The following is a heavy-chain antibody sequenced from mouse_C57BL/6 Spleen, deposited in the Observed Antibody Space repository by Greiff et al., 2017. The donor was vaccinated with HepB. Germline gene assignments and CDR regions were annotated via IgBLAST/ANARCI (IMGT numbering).Heavy chain of an antibody. CDR1: GYTFTDYY. CDR3: AREGITTVFFDY. Sequence: VKLQESGAELVRPGASVKLSCKASGYTFTDYYINWVKQRPGQGLEWIARIYPGSGNTYYNEKFKGKATLTAEKSSSTAYMQLSSLTSEDSAVYFCAREGITTVFFDYWGQGTTLTVSS. D-gene: IGHD1-1*01. CDR2: IYPGSGNT. J-gene: IGHJ2*01. V-gene: IGHV1-76*01.